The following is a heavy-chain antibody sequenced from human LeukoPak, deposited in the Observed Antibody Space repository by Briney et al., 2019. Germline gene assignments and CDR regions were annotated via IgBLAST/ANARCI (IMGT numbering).Heavy chain of an antibody. CDR2: IYHSGST. V-gene: IGHV4-38-2*02. CDR1: GGSISSYY. Sequence: SETLSLTCTVSGGSISSYYWSWIRQPPGKGLEWIGSIYHSGSTYYNPSLKSRVTISVDTSKNQFSLKLSSVTAADTAVYYCARVLSAQQFDPWGQGTLVTVSS. D-gene: IGHD2-2*01. J-gene: IGHJ5*02. CDR3: ARVLSAQQFDP.